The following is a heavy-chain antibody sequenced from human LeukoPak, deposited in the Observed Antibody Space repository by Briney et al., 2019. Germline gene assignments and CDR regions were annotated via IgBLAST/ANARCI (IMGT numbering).Heavy chain of an antibody. CDR3: ARVGRTIFGVVIRPFDY. D-gene: IGHD3-3*01. CDR2: ISSSSSTI. Sequence: GGSLRLSCAASGFTFSSYSMNWVRRAPGKGLEWVSYISSSSSTIYYADSVKGRFTISRDNAKNSLYLQMNSLRAEDTAVYYCARVGRTIFGVVIRPFDYWGQGTLVTVSS. V-gene: IGHV3-48*01. J-gene: IGHJ4*02. CDR1: GFTFSSYS.